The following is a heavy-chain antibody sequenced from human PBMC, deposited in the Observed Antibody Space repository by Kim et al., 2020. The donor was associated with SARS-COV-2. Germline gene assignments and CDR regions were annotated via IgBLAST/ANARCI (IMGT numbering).Heavy chain of an antibody. J-gene: IGHJ3*01. D-gene: IGHD6-25*01. V-gene: IGHV3-30*04. CDR3: ARIKAAASTGDAFDV. Sequence: GGSLRLSCVASGFTLSSYAMAPGKGLEWLAIISYDGNNQYYADSVRGRFTISRDISKNTLFLQMNSLRGDDTSTYYCARIKAAASTGDAFDVWGQGTMVIVSS. CDR2: ISYDGNNQ. CDR1: GFTLSSYA.